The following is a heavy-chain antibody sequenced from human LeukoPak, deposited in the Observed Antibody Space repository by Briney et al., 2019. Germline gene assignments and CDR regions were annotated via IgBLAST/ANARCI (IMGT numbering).Heavy chain of an antibody. CDR3: SREDY. CDR1: GYTFAGYY. Sequence: ASVKVSCKASGYTFAGYYLHWVRQAPGQGLEWVGWINPNSGGTTYAQKFQGRVTMTRDTSISTVYMELSRPRSDDTAVYYCSREDYWGQGTLVTVSS. V-gene: IGHV1-2*02. CDR2: INPNSGGT. J-gene: IGHJ4*02.